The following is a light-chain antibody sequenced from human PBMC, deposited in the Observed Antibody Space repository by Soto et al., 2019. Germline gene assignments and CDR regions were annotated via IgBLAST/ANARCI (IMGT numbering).Light chain of an antibody. J-gene: IGKJ1*01. V-gene: IGKV3-15*01. CDR2: DAS. Sequence: IVMTQSPCPLSVSPGERVTLPCRASQSVRSKLVWYQRKPGQAPRLLIYDASTRATGMAGRFSGSGSGTEFTLTISSLQSEDFAVYYCQQYNNCPWTFGQGTKVDIK. CDR3: QQYNNCPWT. CDR1: QSVRSK.